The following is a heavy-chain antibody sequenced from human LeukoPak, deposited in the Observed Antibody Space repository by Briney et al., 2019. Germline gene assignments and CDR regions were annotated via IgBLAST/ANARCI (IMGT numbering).Heavy chain of an antibody. CDR2: ISGTGGST. CDR1: GFTFSSYA. V-gene: IGHV3-23*01. D-gene: IGHD6-13*01. CDR3: AKYSSSWYSGFDY. Sequence: GGCLRLSCAASGFTFSSYAISCVRHAPGKGLEWVSAISGTGGSTYYEDSVKGRFTISRDNSNNTLYLQMNSLRAEDTAVYYCAKYSSSWYSGFDYWGQGTLVTVSS. J-gene: IGHJ4*02.